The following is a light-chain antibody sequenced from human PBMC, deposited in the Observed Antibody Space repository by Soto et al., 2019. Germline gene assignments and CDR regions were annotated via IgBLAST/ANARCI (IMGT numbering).Light chain of an antibody. CDR2: EDS. J-gene: IGLJ3*02. V-gene: IGLV2-23*01. CDR3: CSYAGSSTSWV. CDR1: SSDAGNYNF. Sequence: QSVLTQPASVSGSPGQSITISCTGTSSDAGNYNFVSWYQRHPGKAPKVIIYEDSTRPSGVSNRISGSKSGNTASLTISGLQAEDEADYYCCSYAGSSTSWVFGGGTKLTVL.